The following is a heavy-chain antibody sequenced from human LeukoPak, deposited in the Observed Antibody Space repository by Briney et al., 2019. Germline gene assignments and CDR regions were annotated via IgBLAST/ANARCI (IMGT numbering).Heavy chain of an antibody. CDR3: WRPNVLSSVDF. CDR1: GYTVGSNY. V-gene: IGHV3-53*01. D-gene: IGHD5/OR15-5a*01. Sequence: GGSLRLSCAGSGYTVGSNYMTWVRQAPGKGLEWVSLIFGGGDTRYADSVKGRLTISKDNSKNTVYLQMNSLRADDTAVYFCWRPNVLSSVDFWGQGTLVTVAS. J-gene: IGHJ4*02. CDR2: IFGGGDT.